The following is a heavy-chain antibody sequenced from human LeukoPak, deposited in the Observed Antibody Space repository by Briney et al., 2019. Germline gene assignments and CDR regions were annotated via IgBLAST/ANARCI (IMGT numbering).Heavy chain of an antibody. CDR1: GFTFSSHG. CDR2: ISPNGVIT. J-gene: IGHJ6*03. D-gene: IGHD3-22*01. CDR3: AKDGLPESYYYDSSGPYYYYMDV. Sequence: GGSLRLSCAASGFTFSSHGMNWVRQAPGKGLEWVSGISPNGVITYYADSVKGRFTISRDNSKNTLYLQMNSLRAEDTAVYYCAKDGLPESYYYDSSGPYYYYMDVWGKGTTVTVSS. V-gene: IGHV3-23*01.